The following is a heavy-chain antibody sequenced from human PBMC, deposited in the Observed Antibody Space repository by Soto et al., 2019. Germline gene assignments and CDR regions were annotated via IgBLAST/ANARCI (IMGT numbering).Heavy chain of an antibody. V-gene: IGHV1-69*13. CDR3: ARERVEGGYGVFDY. J-gene: IGHJ4*02. CDR2: IIPIFGTA. CDR1: GGTFSSYA. D-gene: IGHD5-12*01. Sequence: SVKVSCKASGGTFSSYAISWVRQAPGQGLEWMGGIIPIFGTANYAQKFQGRVTITADESTSTAYMELSSLRSEDTAVYYCARERVEGGYGVFDYWGQGTLVTVSS.